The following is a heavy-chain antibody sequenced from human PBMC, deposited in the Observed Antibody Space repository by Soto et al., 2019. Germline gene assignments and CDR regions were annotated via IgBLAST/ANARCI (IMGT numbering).Heavy chain of an antibody. CDR1: GGTFSSYA. J-gene: IGHJ5*02. Sequence: ASVKVSCKASGGTFSSYAISWVRQAPGQGLEWMGGIIPIFGTANYAQKFQGRVTITADESTSTAYMELSSLRSEDTAVYYCARVERDYSNYDWFDNWGQGNRVTVAS. CDR3: ARVERDYSNYDWFDN. V-gene: IGHV1-69*13. CDR2: IIPIFGTA. D-gene: IGHD4-4*01.